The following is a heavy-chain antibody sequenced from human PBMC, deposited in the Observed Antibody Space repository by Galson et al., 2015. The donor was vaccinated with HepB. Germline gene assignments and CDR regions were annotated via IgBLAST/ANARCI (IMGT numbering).Heavy chain of an antibody. D-gene: IGHD4-11*01. J-gene: IGHJ4*02. Sequence: SLRLSCAASGFTFSSYGMHWVRQAPGKGLEWVAVISYDGTNKYYADSVKGRFTISRDNSKNTLNLQMNGLRAEDTAKYYCARDPAQYYFDYWGQGTLVTVSS. CDR2: ISYDGTNK. CDR3: ARDPAQYYFDY. CDR1: GFTFSSYG. V-gene: IGHV3-33*01.